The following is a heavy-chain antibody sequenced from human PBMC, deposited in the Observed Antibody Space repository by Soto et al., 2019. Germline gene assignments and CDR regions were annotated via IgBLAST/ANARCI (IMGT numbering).Heavy chain of an antibody. CDR1: GFTFSSNS. J-gene: IGHJ4*02. CDR2: ISSSSSYI. Sequence: KAGGSLRLSCAASGFTFSSNSMNWVRQAPGKGLEWFSSISSSSSYIYYADSVKGRFTFSRDNAKNSLYQQMNSLRAEDTAVYYCARVLAAAGDYWGQGTLVTVSS. V-gene: IGHV3-21*01. CDR3: ARVLAAAGDY. D-gene: IGHD6-13*01.